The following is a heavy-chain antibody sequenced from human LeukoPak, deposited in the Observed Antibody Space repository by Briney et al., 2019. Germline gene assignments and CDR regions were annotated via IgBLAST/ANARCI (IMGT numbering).Heavy chain of an antibody. Sequence: GASVKVSCKASGYSFSSYGIGWVRQAPGQGLEWVGWISAYNGNKNYAQNLQGRVTMTTDTATNTAYMELTSLRSDDTAVYYCARSVAGVSAGDYWGQGTLVTVSS. CDR3: ARSVAGVSAGDY. CDR2: ISAYNGNK. V-gene: IGHV1-18*01. D-gene: IGHD6-19*01. CDR1: GYSFSSYG. J-gene: IGHJ4*02.